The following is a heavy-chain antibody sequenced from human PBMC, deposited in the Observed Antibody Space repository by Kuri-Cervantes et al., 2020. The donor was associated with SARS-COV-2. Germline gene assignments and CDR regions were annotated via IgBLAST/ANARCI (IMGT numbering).Heavy chain of an antibody. CDR3: ARDPGIAARPYYFDY. V-gene: IGHV3-20*04. CDR2: INWNGGST. D-gene: IGHD6-6*01. Sequence: GGSLRLSCAASGFTFSSYSMNWVRQAPGKGLEWVSGINWNGGSTGYADSVKGRFTISRDNAKNSLYLQMNSLRAEDTAVYYCARDPGIAARPYYFDYWGQGTLVTVSS. CDR1: GFTFSSYS. J-gene: IGHJ4*02.